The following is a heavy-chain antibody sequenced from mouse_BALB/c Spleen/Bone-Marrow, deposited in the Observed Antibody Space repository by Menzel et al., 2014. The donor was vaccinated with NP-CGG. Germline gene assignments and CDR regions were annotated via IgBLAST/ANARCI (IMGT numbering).Heavy chain of an antibody. V-gene: IGHV1-14*01. CDR2: INPYNDGT. J-gene: IGHJ4*01. CDR1: GYTFTSYV. CDR3: ARGGSSYYYAMDY. D-gene: IGHD1-1*01. Sequence: EVQVVESGPELVKPGASVKMSCKASGYTFTSYVMHWVKQKPGQGLEWIGYINPYNDGTKYNERFKGKATLTSDKSSSTAYMELSSLTSEDSAVYYCARGGSSYYYAMDYWGQGTSVTVSS.